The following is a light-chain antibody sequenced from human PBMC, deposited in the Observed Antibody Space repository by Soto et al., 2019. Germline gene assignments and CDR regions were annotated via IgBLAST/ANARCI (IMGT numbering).Light chain of an antibody. V-gene: IGKV3-15*01. CDR3: QHFNSWPLL. Sequence: EIVMTQSPAMLSVSPGERATLSCRASQNVNNRLAWYQQKAGQPPRLLIYGASTRATGFPARFSSSGSGTEFDLTISSLQSEDFAVYYCQHFNSWPLLFGQGTKVEIK. CDR1: QNVNNR. J-gene: IGKJ1*01. CDR2: GAS.